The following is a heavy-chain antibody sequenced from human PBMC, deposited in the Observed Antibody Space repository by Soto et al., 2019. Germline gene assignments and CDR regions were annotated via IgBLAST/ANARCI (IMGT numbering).Heavy chain of an antibody. CDR2: INPSGGST. CDR1: GYTFTSYY. J-gene: IGHJ5*02. Sequence: GASVKVSFKASGYTFTSYYMHWVRQAPGQGLEWMGIINPSGGSTSYAQKFQGRVTMTRDTSTSTVYMELSSLRSEDTAVYYCARNVYYDFWSGYYSGWFDPWGQGTLVTVSS. CDR3: ARNVYYDFWSGYYSGWFDP. D-gene: IGHD3-3*01. V-gene: IGHV1-46*03.